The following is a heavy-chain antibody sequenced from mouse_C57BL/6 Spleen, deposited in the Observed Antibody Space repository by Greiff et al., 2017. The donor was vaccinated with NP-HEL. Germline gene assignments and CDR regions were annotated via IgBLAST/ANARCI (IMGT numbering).Heavy chain of an antibody. D-gene: IGHD4-1*01. CDR1: GFTFSSYG. J-gene: IGHJ1*03. CDR2: ISSGGSYT. Sequence: EVMLVESGGDLVKPGGSLKLSCAASGFTFSSYGMSLVRQTPDKRLEWVATISSGGSYTYYPDSVKGRFTISSDNDKNTLYLQMSSLQSEDTAMYYCARLTGTRGYFDVRGTGTTVTVSS. V-gene: IGHV5-6*02. CDR3: ARLTGTRGYFDV.